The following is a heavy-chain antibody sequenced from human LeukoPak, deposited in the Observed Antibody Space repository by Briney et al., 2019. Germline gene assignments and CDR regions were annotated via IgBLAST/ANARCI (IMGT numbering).Heavy chain of an antibody. D-gene: IGHD6-13*01. CDR3: ARVGRALIAAAGTVGGEIEAITGGGAN. Sequence: PGGSLRLSCAASGFTFSDYYMSWIRQAPGKRLEWVSYISSSGSTIYYADSVKGRFTISRDNAKNSLYLQMNSLRAEDTAVYYCARVGRALIAAAGTVGGEIEAITGGGANWGQGTLVTVSS. CDR2: ISSSGSTI. CDR1: GFTFSDYY. V-gene: IGHV3-11*01. J-gene: IGHJ4*02.